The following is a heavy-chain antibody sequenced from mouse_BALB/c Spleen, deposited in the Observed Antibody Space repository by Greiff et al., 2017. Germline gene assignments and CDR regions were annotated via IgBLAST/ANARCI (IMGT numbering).Heavy chain of an antibody. CDR1: GYSITSDYA. D-gene: IGHD2-2*01. CDR3: AYGYDGRDY. Sequence: EVMLVESGPGLVKPSQSLSLTCTVTGYSITSDYAWNWIRQFPGNKLEWMGYISYSGSTSYNPSLKSRISITRDTSKNQFFLQLNSVTTEDTATYYCAYGYDGRDYWGQGTSVTVSS. CDR2: ISYSGST. J-gene: IGHJ4*01. V-gene: IGHV3-2*02.